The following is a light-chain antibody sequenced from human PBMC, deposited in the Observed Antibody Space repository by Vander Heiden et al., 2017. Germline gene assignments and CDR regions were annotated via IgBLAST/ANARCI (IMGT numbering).Light chain of an antibody. Sequence: SVLTQPPSASGTPGQRVTISCSGSSSNIGSNTVNWYQQLTGTAPNLLIYSNNQRPSGVPDRCSGSKSGTSASLAISGLQSEEEADYYCAAWDDSMNGHWVFGGGTKLTVL. V-gene: IGLV1-44*01. CDR2: SNN. J-gene: IGLJ3*02. CDR3: AAWDDSMNGHWV. CDR1: SSNIGSNT.